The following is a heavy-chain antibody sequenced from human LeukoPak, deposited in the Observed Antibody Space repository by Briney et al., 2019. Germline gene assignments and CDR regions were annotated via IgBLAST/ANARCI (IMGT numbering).Heavy chain of an antibody. CDR1: GFTFSSYW. CDR3: ARDSQYYDSSGYFDY. CDR2: IKQDGSEK. J-gene: IGHJ4*02. V-gene: IGHV3-7*03. D-gene: IGHD3-22*01. Sequence: GGSLRLSCAASGFTFSSYWMSWVRQAPGKGLEWVANIKQDGSEKYYVDSVKGRFTISRDNAKNSLYLQMNSLRAEDTAVYYCARDSQYYDSSGYFDYWGQGTLVTVFS.